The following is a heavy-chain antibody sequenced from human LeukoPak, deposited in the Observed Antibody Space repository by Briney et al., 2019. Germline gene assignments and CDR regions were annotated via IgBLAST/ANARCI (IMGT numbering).Heavy chain of an antibody. Sequence: SSETLSLTCAVYGGSFSGYYWSWIRQPPGKGLEWIGEINHSGSTNYNPSLKSRVTILVDTSKNQFSLKLSSVTAADTAEYYCARSRVLRYFDWFPQTYYYYGMDVWGQGTTVTVSS. D-gene: IGHD3-9*01. CDR3: ARSRVLRYFDWFPQTYYYYGMDV. CDR2: INHSGST. CDR1: GGSFSGYY. J-gene: IGHJ6*02. V-gene: IGHV4-34*01.